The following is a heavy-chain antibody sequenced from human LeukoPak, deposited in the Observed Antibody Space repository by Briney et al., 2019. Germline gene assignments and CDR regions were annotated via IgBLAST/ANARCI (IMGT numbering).Heavy chain of an antibody. J-gene: IGHJ4*02. CDR2: INPNSGGT. CDR3: ARAPSHMGWFGSDY. CDR1: GYTFTGYY. Sequence: EASVKVSCKASGYTFTGYYMHWVRQAPGQGLEWMGWINPNSGGTNYAQKFQGRVTMTRDTSISTAYMELSRLRSDDTAVYYCARAPSHMGWFGSDYWGQGTLVTVSS. V-gene: IGHV1-2*02. D-gene: IGHD3-10*01.